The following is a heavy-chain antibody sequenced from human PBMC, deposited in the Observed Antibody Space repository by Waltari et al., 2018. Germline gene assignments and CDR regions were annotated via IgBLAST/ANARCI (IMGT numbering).Heavy chain of an antibody. J-gene: IGHJ4*02. D-gene: IGHD3-16*01. CDR2: HNPTSGTT. V-gene: IGHV1-8*02. Sequence: QVQLVQPGAEVKKPGASVTVSCKASGYTFTGYYMRWVRQATGPGLEWMGWHNPTSGTTGYARKFQGRVTLTRTTSISRAYMGLSSLRSEDTAVYYCAIGPMGVMRFDYWGQGTLVTVSS. CDR1: GYTFTGYY. CDR3: AIGPMGVMRFDY.